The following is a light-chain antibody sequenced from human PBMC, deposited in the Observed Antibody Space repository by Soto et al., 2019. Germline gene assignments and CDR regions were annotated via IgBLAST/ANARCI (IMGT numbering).Light chain of an antibody. J-gene: IGKJ1*01. CDR2: GAS. CDR1: QSVSNTY. V-gene: IGKV3-20*01. Sequence: EIVLTQSPGILSLSPGERATLSCRASQSVSNTYLAWYQQKPGQAPRLLIYGASNRATGIPDRFSGSVSGTDFTLTISRLEPEDFAVYYCQQYGSSGTFGQGTKVDIK. CDR3: QQYGSSGT.